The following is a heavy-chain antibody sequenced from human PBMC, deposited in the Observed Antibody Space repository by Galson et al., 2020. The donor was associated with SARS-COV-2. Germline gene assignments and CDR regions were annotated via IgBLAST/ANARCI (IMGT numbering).Heavy chain of an antibody. CDR2: IYPGDSDT. CDR1: GYFFTSNW. CDR3: AMSPQLLPATD. D-gene: IGHD2-2*01. V-gene: IGHV5-51*01. Sequence: GESLKISCKGSGYFFTSNWIGWVRQVPGEGLEWMGIIYPGDSDTRYSPSFQGHVTISADKSINTAYLQWSSLKASDTAIYYCAMSPQLLPATDWGQGTLVTVSS. J-gene: IGHJ4*02.